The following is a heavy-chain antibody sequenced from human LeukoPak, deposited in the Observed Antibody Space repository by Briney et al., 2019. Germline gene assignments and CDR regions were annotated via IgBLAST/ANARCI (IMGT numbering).Heavy chain of an antibody. Sequence: SETLSLTCTVSGGSISSYYWSWIRQPPGKGLEWIGYIYYSGSTNYNPSLKGRVTISVDTSKNQFSLKLSSVTAADTAVYYCARENYRLKTRWFDPWGQGTLVTASS. CDR3: ARENYRLKTRWFDP. CDR1: GGSISSYY. J-gene: IGHJ5*02. D-gene: IGHD1-7*01. CDR2: IYYSGST. V-gene: IGHV4-59*12.